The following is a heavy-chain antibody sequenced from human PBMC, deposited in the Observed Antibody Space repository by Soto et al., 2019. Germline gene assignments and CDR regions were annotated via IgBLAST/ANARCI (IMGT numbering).Heavy chain of an antibody. V-gene: IGHV3-30-3*01. Sequence: QVQLVESGGGVVQPGRSLRLSCAASGFTFSSYAMHWVRQAPGKGLEWVAVISYDGSNKYYADSVKGRFTISRDNSKNTLYLQMNSLRAEDTAVYYCARGYDSSGSVFDYWGQGTLVTVSS. CDR2: ISYDGSNK. D-gene: IGHD3-22*01. CDR3: ARGYDSSGSVFDY. CDR1: GFTFSSYA. J-gene: IGHJ4*02.